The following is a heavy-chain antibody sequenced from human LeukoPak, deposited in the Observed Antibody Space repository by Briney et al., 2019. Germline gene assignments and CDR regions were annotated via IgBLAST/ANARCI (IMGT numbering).Heavy chain of an antibody. CDR2: IYYSGST. V-gene: IGHV4-59*08. CDR3: SGGPLGNIHVS. CDR1: GGSISSYY. Sequence: SETLSLTCTVSGGSISSYYWSWIRQPPGKGLEWIGYIYYSGSTNYNPSLKSRVTISVDTSKNQFSLKLSSVTAADTAVYYCSGGPLGNIHVSWGQGTLVTVSS. J-gene: IGHJ5*02. D-gene: IGHD3-9*01.